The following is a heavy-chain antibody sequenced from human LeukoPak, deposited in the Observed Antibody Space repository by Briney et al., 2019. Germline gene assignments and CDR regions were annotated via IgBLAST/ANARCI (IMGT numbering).Heavy chain of an antibody. D-gene: IGHD3-22*01. CDR3: AKGYYDSSGSTDYFDY. CDR2: ISGSGGST. V-gene: IGHV3-23*01. CDR1: GFTFSSYA. J-gene: IGHJ4*02. Sequence: GGSLRLSFAASGFTFSSYAMSWVRQAPGKGLEWVSAISGSGGSTYYADSVKGRFTISRDNSKNTLYLQMNSLRAEDTAVYYCAKGYYDSSGSTDYFDYWGQGTLVTVSS.